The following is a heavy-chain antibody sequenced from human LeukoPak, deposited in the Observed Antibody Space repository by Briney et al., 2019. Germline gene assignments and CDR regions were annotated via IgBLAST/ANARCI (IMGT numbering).Heavy chain of an antibody. Sequence: GGSLRLSCVASGFTFSDYWMSWVRQAPGKGLEWVANIKQDGSEKEFVDSVKGRFTISRDNAKNSLYLQMNSLRADDTAVYYCVREGRGGFDSWGQGTLVTVSS. J-gene: IGHJ4*02. V-gene: IGHV3-7*01. CDR3: VREGRGGFDS. CDR1: GFTFSDYW. CDR2: IKQDGSEK. D-gene: IGHD3-10*01.